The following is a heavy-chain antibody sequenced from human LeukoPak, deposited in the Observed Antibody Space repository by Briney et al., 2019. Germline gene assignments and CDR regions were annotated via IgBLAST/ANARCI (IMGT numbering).Heavy chain of an antibody. J-gene: IGHJ4*02. Sequence: ASVKVSCKASGGTFSSYAISWVRQAPGQGLEWMGRIIPILGIANYAQKFQGRVTITADKSTSTAYMELSSLRSEDTAVYYCASYYYDILTGSNYWGQGTLVTVSS. CDR3: ASYYYDILTGSNY. CDR2: IIPILGIA. V-gene: IGHV1-69*04. CDR1: GGTFSSYA. D-gene: IGHD3-9*01.